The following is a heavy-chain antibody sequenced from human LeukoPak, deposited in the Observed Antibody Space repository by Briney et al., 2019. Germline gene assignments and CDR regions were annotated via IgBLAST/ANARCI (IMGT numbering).Heavy chain of an antibody. J-gene: IGHJ4*02. Sequence: GGSLRLSCAASGFTFSSYGMHWVRQAPGKGLEWVGRIKSKTDGETTDYAAPVKGRFTISRDDSRNTLYLQVNSLKTEDTAVYYCTTGGYDWGQGTLVAVSS. CDR3: TTGGYD. D-gene: IGHD5-12*01. CDR1: GFTFSSYG. CDR2: IKSKTDGETT. V-gene: IGHV3-15*01.